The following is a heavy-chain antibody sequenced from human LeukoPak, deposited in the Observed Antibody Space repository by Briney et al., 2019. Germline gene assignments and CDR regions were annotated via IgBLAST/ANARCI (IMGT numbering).Heavy chain of an antibody. CDR2: IWYDGSNK. J-gene: IGHJ6*02. CDR3: ARDSARYCSGGSCLGMDV. V-gene: IGHV3-33*01. CDR1: GFTFSSYG. Sequence: GGSLRLSCAASGFTFSSYGMHWVRQAPGKGLEWVAVIWYDGSNKYYADSVEGRFTISRDNSKNTLYLQMNSLRAEDTAVYYCARDSARYCSGGSCLGMDVWGQGTTVTVSS. D-gene: IGHD2-15*01.